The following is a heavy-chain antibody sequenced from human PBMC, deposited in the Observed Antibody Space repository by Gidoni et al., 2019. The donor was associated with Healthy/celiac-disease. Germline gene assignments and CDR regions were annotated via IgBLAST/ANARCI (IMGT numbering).Heavy chain of an antibody. CDR2: INHSGST. CDR3: ARGIAARPGWFDP. CDR1: GGSFSGYY. D-gene: IGHD6-6*01. Sequence: QVQLQQCGAGLLKPSETLSLTCAVYGGSFSGYYWSWIRQPPGKGLEWIGEINHSGSTNYNPSLKSRVTISVDTSKNQFSLKLSSVTAADTAVYYCARGIAARPGWFDPWGQGTLVTVSS. J-gene: IGHJ5*02. V-gene: IGHV4-34*01.